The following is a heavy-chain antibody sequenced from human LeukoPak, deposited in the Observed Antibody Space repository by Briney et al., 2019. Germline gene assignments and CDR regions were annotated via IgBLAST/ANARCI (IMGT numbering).Heavy chain of an antibody. CDR2: ISGSGGST. J-gene: IGHJ5*02. CDR1: GFTFSSYA. Sequence: GGSLRLSCAASGFTFSSYAMSWVRQAPGQGLEWVSAISGSGGSTYYADSVKGRFTISRDNSKNTLYLQMNSLRAEGTALYYCAKDRAYYYDSSGPKWFDPWGQGTLVTVSS. CDR3: AKDRAYYYDSSGPKWFDP. V-gene: IGHV3-23*01. D-gene: IGHD3-22*01.